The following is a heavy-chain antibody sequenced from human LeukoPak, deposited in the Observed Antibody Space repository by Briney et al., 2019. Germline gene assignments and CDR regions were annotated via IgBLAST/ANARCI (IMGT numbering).Heavy chain of an antibody. D-gene: IGHD1-26*01. V-gene: IGHV3-49*04. J-gene: IGHJ4*02. CDR3: ASPEGGTYYFDY. CDR2: IRSKTNDGTA. Sequence: PGRSLRLSCADSGFMFGEYSISWVRQAPGKGLEWVGFIRSKTNDGTAQYAASVKGRFTISRDDSRSSAYLQMNNLKTEDTAVYFCASPEGGTYYFDYWGQGTLVTVSS. CDR1: GFMFGEYS.